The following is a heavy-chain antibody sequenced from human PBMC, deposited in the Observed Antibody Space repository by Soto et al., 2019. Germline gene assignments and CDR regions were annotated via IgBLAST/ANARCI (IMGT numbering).Heavy chain of an antibody. V-gene: IGHV3-30-3*01. CDR3: ARDGGGSYLSYFGY. Sequence: ESGGGVVQPGRSLRLSCAASGFTFSSYAMHWVRQAPGKGLEWVAVISYDGSNKYYADSVKGRFTISRDNSKNTLYLQMNSLRAEDTAVYYCARDGGGSYLSYFGYWGQGTLVTVSS. CDR1: GFTFSSYA. D-gene: IGHD1-26*01. CDR2: ISYDGSNK. J-gene: IGHJ4*02.